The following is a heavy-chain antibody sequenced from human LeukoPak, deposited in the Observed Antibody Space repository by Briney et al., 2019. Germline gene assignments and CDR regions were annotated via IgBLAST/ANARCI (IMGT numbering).Heavy chain of an antibody. CDR1: GFTFSSYS. CDR3: ARDGKMDAFDI. J-gene: IGHJ3*02. V-gene: IGHV3-21*01. Sequence: PGGSLRLSCAASGFTFSSYSMNWVRQAPGKGLEWVSSISSSSYIYYADSVKGRFTISRDNAKNSLYLQMNSLRAEDTAVYYCARDGKMDAFDIWGQGTMVTVSS. CDR2: ISSSSYI. D-gene: IGHD1-26*01.